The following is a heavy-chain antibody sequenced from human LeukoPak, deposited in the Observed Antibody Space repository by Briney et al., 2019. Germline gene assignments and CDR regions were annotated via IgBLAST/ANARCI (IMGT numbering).Heavy chain of an antibody. Sequence: ASVKVSCKASGYTFTSYGISWVRQAPGQGLEWMGWISAYNGNTNYAQKLQGRVTMTTDASTSTAYMELRSLRSDDTAVYYCARESIAARTFDYWGQGTLVTVSS. D-gene: IGHD6-6*01. CDR1: GYTFTSYG. V-gene: IGHV1-18*01. CDR3: ARESIAARTFDY. J-gene: IGHJ4*02. CDR2: ISAYNGNT.